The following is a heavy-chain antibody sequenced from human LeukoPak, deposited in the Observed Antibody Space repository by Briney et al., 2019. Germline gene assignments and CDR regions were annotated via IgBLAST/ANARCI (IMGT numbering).Heavy chain of an antibody. CDR1: GYTFTGYY. CDR2: IHPNSGVT. D-gene: IGHD3-9*01. Sequence: ASVKVSCKASGYTFTGYYIHWVRQAPGQGLEWMGWIHPNSGVTKYAQKFQGRVTLTRDTSISTAYMELSRLRSDDTAVYCCARGVGYYDILTGPDYWDQGTLVTVSS. CDR3: ARGVGYYDILTGPDY. J-gene: IGHJ4*02. V-gene: IGHV1-2*02.